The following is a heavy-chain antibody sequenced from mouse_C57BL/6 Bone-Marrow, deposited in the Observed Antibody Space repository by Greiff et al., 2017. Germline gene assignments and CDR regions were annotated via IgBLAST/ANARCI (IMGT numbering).Heavy chain of an antibody. V-gene: IGHV1-82*01. D-gene: IGHD1-1*01. CDR1: GYAFSSSW. CDR2: IYPGDGDT. J-gene: IGHJ1*03. CDR3: ARDPHYYGSSSHWYFDV. Sequence: VQGVESGPELVKPGASVKISCKASGYAFSSSWMNWVKQRPGKGLEWIGRIYPGDGDTNYNGKFKGKATLTADKSSSTAYMQLSSLTSEDSAVYFCARDPHYYGSSSHWYFDVWGTGTTVTVSS.